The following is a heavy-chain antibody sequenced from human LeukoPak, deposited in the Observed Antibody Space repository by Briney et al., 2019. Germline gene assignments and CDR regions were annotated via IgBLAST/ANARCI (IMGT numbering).Heavy chain of an antibody. Sequence: GGSLRLSCAASGFTVRTSYMSWVRHAPGKGLEWVSVIYSGGATHYADSVKGRFTISRDNSKNTLYLQMNSLRAEDTAVYYCARARSTMIVVVLFDYWGQGTLVTVSS. J-gene: IGHJ4*02. CDR3: ARARSTMIVVVLFDY. CDR2: IYSGGAT. D-gene: IGHD3-22*01. CDR1: GFTVRTSY. V-gene: IGHV3-53*01.